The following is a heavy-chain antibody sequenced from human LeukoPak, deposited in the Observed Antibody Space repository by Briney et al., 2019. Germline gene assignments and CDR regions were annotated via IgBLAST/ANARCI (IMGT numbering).Heavy chain of an antibody. CDR2: ISGSGGST. V-gene: IGHV3-11*06. Sequence: GGSLRLSCSASGFTFSDYYMSWIRQAPGKGLEWLSYISGSGGSTNYADSVKGRFTISRDNAKNTLYLQMNSLRVEDTAVYYCARNLGGSSDYWGQGTLVTVSS. D-gene: IGHD1-26*01. J-gene: IGHJ4*02. CDR1: GFTFSDYY. CDR3: ARNLGGSSDY.